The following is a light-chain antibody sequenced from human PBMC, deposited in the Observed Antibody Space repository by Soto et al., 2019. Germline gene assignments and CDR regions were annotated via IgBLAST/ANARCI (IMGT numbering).Light chain of an antibody. CDR2: AAS. CDR3: LQQTSYPPLT. CDR1: QGIRND. V-gene: IGKV1-17*01. J-gene: IGKJ4*01. Sequence: DIQMTQSPSSLSASVGDRVTITCRASQGIRNDLGWFQQNPGKAPNRLIYAASSLQSGVPSRFSGSGSGTEFPLTVRSLQPEDFATYYCLQQTSYPPLTFGGRTRVEIK.